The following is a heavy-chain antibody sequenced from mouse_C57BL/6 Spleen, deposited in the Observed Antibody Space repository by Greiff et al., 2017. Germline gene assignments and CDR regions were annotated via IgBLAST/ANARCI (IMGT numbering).Heavy chain of an antibody. CDR1: GFSFNTYA. Sequence: EVKLVESGGGLVQPKGSLKLSCAASGFSFNTYAMNWVRQAPGKGLEWVARIRSKSNNYATYYADSVKDRFTISRDDSESMLYMQMNNLKTEDTARYYCVRHGGGNSYAMDYWGQGTSVTVSS. V-gene: IGHV10-1*01. J-gene: IGHJ4*01. D-gene: IGHD2-1*01. CDR2: IRSKSNNYAT. CDR3: VRHGGGNSYAMDY.